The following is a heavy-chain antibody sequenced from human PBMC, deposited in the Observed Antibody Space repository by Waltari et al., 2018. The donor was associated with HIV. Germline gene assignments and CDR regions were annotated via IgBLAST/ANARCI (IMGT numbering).Heavy chain of an antibody. CDR2: IHYRRYT. CDR3: ARHFFSVQNGSPNWFDP. V-gene: IGHV4-39*01. CDR1: GGSISTTNYH. Sequence: QLQLQESGPGLVRPSETLSLTCSVSGGSISTTNYHWGWIRQAPGKGPEYIGSIHYRRYTHHNPSLRSRVSMSVDTSKNQFSLKLTSVAAADTAIYSCARHFFSVQNGSPNWFDPWGQGILVTVSP. J-gene: IGHJ5*02. D-gene: IGHD1-26*01.